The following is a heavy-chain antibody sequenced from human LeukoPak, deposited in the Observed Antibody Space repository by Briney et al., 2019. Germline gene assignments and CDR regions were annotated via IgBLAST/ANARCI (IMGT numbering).Heavy chain of an antibody. V-gene: IGHV3-30*19. Sequence: GGSLRLSCAASGFTFSNYGMHWVRQAPGKGLEWVAIISDDGSRTYYSNSVKGRFTISRDNSRNTLYLQMNSLRPEDTAVYYCARGNGPGSFLIDYWGQGTLVTVSS. CDR2: ISDDGSRT. D-gene: IGHD3-10*01. CDR3: ARGNGPGSFLIDY. J-gene: IGHJ4*02. CDR1: GFTFSNYG.